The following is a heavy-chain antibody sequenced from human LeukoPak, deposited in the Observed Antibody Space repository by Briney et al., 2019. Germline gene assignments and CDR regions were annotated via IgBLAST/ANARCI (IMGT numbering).Heavy chain of an antibody. Sequence: GGSLRLSCAASGFTFRSYWMSWVRQAPGKGLEWVANIKEDGSEKYYVDSVKGRFTISRDNSKNTLYLQMNSLRAEDTAVYYCARAYYYGSGSYYTHSPLDYWGQGTLVPVSS. CDR1: GFTFRSYW. D-gene: IGHD3-10*01. CDR3: ARAYYYGSGSYYTHSPLDY. CDR2: IKEDGSEK. J-gene: IGHJ4*02. V-gene: IGHV3-7*02.